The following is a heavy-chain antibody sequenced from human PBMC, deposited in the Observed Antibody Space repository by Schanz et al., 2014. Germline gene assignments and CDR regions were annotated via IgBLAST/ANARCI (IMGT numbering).Heavy chain of an antibody. V-gene: IGHV3-23*04. J-gene: IGHJ4*02. CDR2: ISGSGGST. Sequence: EVQLVESGGGLVKPGGSLRLSCAASGFTFSNYAMSWVRQAPGKGLEWVSGISGSGGSTYYADSVRGRFTISRDRFQNTLYLRMSSLRAEDTAVYYCARPRFDYGEVDYWGQGTLVTVSS. D-gene: IGHD4-17*01. CDR3: ARPRFDYGEVDY. CDR1: GFTFSNYA.